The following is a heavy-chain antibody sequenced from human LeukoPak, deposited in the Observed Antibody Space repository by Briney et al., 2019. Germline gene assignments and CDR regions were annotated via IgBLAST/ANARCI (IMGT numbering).Heavy chain of an antibody. CDR3: AKDQKVYYGSGSHFDY. CDR1: GFTFSSYG. Sequence: GSLRLSCAASGFTFSSYGMHWVRQAPGKGLERVAFIRYDGSNKYYADSVKGRFTISRDNSKNTLYLQMNSLRAEDTAVYYCAKDQKVYYGSGSHFDYWGQGTLVTVSS. D-gene: IGHD3-10*01. J-gene: IGHJ4*02. V-gene: IGHV3-30*02. CDR2: IRYDGSNK.